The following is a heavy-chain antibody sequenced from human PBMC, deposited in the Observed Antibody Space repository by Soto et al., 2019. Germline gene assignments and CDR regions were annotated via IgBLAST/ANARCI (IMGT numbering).Heavy chain of an antibody. CDR1: GITFSTYA. Sequence: QVQLVQSGAEVKKPGASVKVSCKASGITFSTYAIHWVRQAPGQGLEWMGWINAGNGNTRYSQKFQGRVTLTRDTSASTTYMDLSSLISEDTAIYYCARAISGYVTWGQGTLVTVSS. D-gene: IGHD5-12*01. CDR3: ARAISGYVT. J-gene: IGHJ4*02. V-gene: IGHV1-3*01. CDR2: INAGNGNT.